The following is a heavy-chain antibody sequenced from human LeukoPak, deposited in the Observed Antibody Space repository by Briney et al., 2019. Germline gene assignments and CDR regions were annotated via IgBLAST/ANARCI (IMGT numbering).Heavy chain of an antibody. CDR1: GEFFSGFY. V-gene: IGHV4-34*01. CDR2: INHSGTT. Sequence: PSETLSLTCDVHGEFFSGFYWSWIRQSPGKGLEWIGDINHSGTTKYNPSLKSRVTLLIDTSKNHFSLKVNSVTAADTAVYYCARRGPSSSWYFDYWGQGTLVTVSS. CDR3: ARRGPSSSWYFDY. D-gene: IGHD6-13*01. J-gene: IGHJ4*02.